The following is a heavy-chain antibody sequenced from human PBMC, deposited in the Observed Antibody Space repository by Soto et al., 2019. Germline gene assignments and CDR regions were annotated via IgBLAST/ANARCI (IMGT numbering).Heavy chain of an antibody. CDR3: AIQGIAAAIDAFDI. J-gene: IGHJ3*02. CDR2: INAGNGNT. CDR1: GYTFTSYA. D-gene: IGHD6-13*01. Sequence: GASVKVSCKASGYTFTSYAMHWVRQAPGQRLEWMGWINAGNGNTKYSQKFQGRVTITRDTSASTAYMELSSLRSEDTAVYYCAIQGIAAAIDAFDIWGQGTMVTVSS. V-gene: IGHV1-3*01.